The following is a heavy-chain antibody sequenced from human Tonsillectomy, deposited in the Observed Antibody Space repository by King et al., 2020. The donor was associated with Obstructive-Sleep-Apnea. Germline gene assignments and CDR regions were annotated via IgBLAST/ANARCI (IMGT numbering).Heavy chain of an antibody. CDR1: GFTFSDYY. CDR3: ARDYPNYGTEAFDI. CDR2: NSSSSSYT. D-gene: IGHD5-24*01. Sequence: VQLVESGGGLVKPGGSLRLSCAASGFTFSDYYMSWIRQAPGKGLEWVSYNSSSSSYTNYADSVKGRFTISRENAKNSLYLQMNSLRAEDTAVYYCARDYPNYGTEAFDIWGQGTMVTVSS. V-gene: IGHV3-11*06. J-gene: IGHJ3*02.